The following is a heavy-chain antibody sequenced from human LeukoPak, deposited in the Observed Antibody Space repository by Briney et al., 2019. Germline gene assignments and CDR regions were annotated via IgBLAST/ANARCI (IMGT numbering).Heavy chain of an antibody. D-gene: IGHD1-7*01. V-gene: IGHV3-23*01. CDR3: AKDVYNWNFYFDY. CDR2: ISASGYST. J-gene: IGHJ4*02. CDR1: GFTFSSYW. Sequence: PPGGSLRLSCAASGFTFSSYWMSWVRQAPGKGLEWVSAISASGYSTYYADSVKGRFTISRDNSKKTLYLQMNSLRAEDTAIFYCAKDVYNWNFYFDYWGQGTLVTVSS.